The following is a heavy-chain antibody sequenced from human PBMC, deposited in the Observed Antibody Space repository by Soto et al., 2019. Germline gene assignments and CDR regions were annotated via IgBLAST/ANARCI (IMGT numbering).Heavy chain of an antibody. CDR1: VGSFIGYY. CDR3: ARGLSIRDGYNPFDY. Sequence: SETLSLTCAFYVGSFIGYYWSWIRQPPGKGLEWIGEINHSGSTNYNPSLKSRVTISVDTSKNQFSLKLSSVTAADTAVYYCARGLSIRDGYNPFDYWGQGTLVTVSS. V-gene: IGHV4-34*01. J-gene: IGHJ4*02. CDR2: INHSGST. D-gene: IGHD5-12*01.